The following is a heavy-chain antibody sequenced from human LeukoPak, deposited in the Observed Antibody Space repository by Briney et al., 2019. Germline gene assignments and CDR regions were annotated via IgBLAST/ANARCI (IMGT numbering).Heavy chain of an antibody. V-gene: IGHV3-48*04. CDR3: AVPPLSGTGSSRPLAEMDV. CDR1: GFTFSNYA. J-gene: IGHJ6*02. D-gene: IGHD3-10*01. Sequence: GGSLRLSCVASGFTFSNYAMNWVRQAPGKGLEWVSYISHTGSTMSYADSVKGRFTISRDNARNSLYLQMNSLRAEDTAVYYCAVPPLSGTGSSRPLAEMDVWGQGTTVTVSS. CDR2: ISHTGSTM.